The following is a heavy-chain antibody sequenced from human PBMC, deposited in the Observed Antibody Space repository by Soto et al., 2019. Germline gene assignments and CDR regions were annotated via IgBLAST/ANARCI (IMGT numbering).Heavy chain of an antibody. Sequence: PGGSLGLCCAASGFTVSVSAMHGVRQASGKGLEWVGRIRSKANSYATAYAASVKGRFTISRDDSKNTAYLQVNSLKTEDTAVYYCTRREYYLTDTYYYMDVWGKGTTVTVSS. CDR3: TRREYYLTDTYYYMDV. J-gene: IGHJ6*03. V-gene: IGHV3-73*01. CDR2: IRSKANSYAT. CDR1: GFTVSVSA. D-gene: IGHD1-26*01.